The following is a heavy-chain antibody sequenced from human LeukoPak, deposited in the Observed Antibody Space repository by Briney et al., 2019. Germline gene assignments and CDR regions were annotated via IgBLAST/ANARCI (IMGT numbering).Heavy chain of an antibody. CDR3: AKYRYGVLWFGESIIDY. J-gene: IGHJ4*02. CDR1: GFTFSSYA. Sequence: GGSLRLSCAASGFTFSSYAMSWVRQAPWKGLEWVSAISGSGGSTYYPDSVKRRFTISRDNSKNTLYLQMNSLRAADTAVYYCAKYRYGVLWFGESIIDYWGQGTLVTVSS. V-gene: IGHV3-23*01. D-gene: IGHD3-10*01. CDR2: ISGSGGST.